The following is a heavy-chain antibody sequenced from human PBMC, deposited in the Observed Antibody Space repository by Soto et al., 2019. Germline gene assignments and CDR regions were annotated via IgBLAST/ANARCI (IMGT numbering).Heavy chain of an antibody. J-gene: IGHJ4*02. CDR3: ARDEGGYGTFDY. D-gene: IGHD4-17*01. V-gene: IGHV4-31*03. CDR2: IYYSGTT. Sequence: QVQLQESGPGLVKPSQTLSLTCTVSGGSISRSNYYWSWIRQHPEKGLEWIGYIYYSGTTYYNPSLESRVTISLDTSNNQFSLKLSSVTAADMALYYCARDEGGYGTFDYWGQGTQVTVSS. CDR1: GGSISRSNYY.